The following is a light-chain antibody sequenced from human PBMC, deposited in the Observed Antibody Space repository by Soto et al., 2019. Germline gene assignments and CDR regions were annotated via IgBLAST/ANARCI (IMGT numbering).Light chain of an antibody. CDR3: QQYYHWRT. V-gene: IGKV3-15*01. J-gene: IGKJ1*01. Sequence: EIVMTQSPAILSVSPGERGTLSCRASQDIGTKLAWYQQKPGQAPSLLMYDASTRASAAPARFSGSGSGSEFTLTISSLQSEDFAIYFCQQYYHWRTFGQGTKVDIK. CDR1: QDIGTK. CDR2: DAS.